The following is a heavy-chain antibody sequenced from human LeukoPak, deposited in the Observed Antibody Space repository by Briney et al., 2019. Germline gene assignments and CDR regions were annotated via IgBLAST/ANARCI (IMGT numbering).Heavy chain of an antibody. Sequence: SLRLSCAPSIFPFDVCAMLGAPRSPEGGVEWVSGISWDSGGIGYADSVRGRFTISRDNAKNSLFLQMNSLRGEDTALYYCVKGGVTTVTTFQHWGQGTLVTVSS. V-gene: IGHV3-9*01. CDR3: VKGGVTTVTTFQH. D-gene: IGHD4-17*01. CDR2: ISWDSGGI. CDR1: IFPFDVCA. J-gene: IGHJ1*01.